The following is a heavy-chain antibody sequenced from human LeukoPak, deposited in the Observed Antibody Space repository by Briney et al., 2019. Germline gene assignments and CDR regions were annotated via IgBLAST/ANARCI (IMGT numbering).Heavy chain of an antibody. J-gene: IGHJ4*02. CDR2: IYFSGST. CDR1: GGSISTYY. CDR3: ARVKTNWNYGPFDY. V-gene: IGHV4-4*07. Sequence: PPETLSLTCTVSGGSISTYYWSWIRQPAGKGLEWIGRIYFSGSTNYNPSLKSRATMSVDTSKSQFSLKLSSVIAADTAVYYCARVKTNWNYGPFDYWGQGTLVTVSS. D-gene: IGHD1-7*01.